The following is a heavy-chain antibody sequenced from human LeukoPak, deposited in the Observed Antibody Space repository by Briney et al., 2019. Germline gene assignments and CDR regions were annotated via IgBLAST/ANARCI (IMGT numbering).Heavy chain of an antibody. D-gene: IGHD4-23*01. J-gene: IGHJ2*01. CDR2: IYNSGST. V-gene: IGHV4-4*02. Sequence: PSETLSLTCAVSGGSISSNNWWSWVRQTPGKGLEWIREIYNSGSTNYNPSLKSRVTISVDKSKNQFSLRLSSVTAADTALYYCARSGNSWYFDLWGRGTLVTVSS. CDR3: ARSGNSWYFDL. CDR1: GGSISSNNW.